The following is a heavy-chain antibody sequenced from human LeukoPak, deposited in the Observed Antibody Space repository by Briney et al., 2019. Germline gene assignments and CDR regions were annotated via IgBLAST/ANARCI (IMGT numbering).Heavy chain of an antibody. CDR2: ISSSNSYI. Sequence: GGSLRLSCAASGFTFSSYSMNWVRQAPGKGLEWVSSISSSNSYIYNADSLKRRFTSPRNNTKNSLYLQMNSLRAEHTAVYYCARDQGLLVVAGSFGYWGQGTLVSVSS. CDR3: ARDQGLLVVAGSFGY. CDR1: GFTFSSYS. V-gene: IGHV3-21*01. D-gene: IGHD6-19*01. J-gene: IGHJ4*02.